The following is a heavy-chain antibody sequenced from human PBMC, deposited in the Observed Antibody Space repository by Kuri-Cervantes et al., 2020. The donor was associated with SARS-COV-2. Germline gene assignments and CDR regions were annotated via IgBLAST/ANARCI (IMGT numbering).Heavy chain of an antibody. Sequence: GESLKISCAASGFTFDDYAMHWVRQAPGKGLEWVSVIYSGGSTYYADSVKGRFTISRDNSKNTLYLQMNSLRAEDTAVYYCARSQFMVRGVIMLNHFDYWGQGTLVTVSS. CDR1: GFTFDDYA. J-gene: IGHJ4*02. CDR2: IYSGGST. D-gene: IGHD3-10*01. V-gene: IGHV3-66*02. CDR3: ARSQFMVRGVIMLNHFDY.